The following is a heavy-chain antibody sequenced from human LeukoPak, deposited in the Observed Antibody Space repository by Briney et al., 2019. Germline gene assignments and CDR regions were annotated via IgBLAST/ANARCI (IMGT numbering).Heavy chain of an antibody. J-gene: IGHJ3*02. CDR3: ARAALRLERNGKGFDI. V-gene: IGHV1-8*03. D-gene: IGHD1-1*01. Sequence: ASVKVSCKASGYTFTSYDINWVRQATGQGLEWMGWMNPNSGNTGYAQKFQGRVTITRNTSISTAYMELSSLRSEDTAVHYCARAALRLERNGKGFDIWGQGTMVTVSS. CDR2: MNPNSGNT. CDR1: GYTFTSYD.